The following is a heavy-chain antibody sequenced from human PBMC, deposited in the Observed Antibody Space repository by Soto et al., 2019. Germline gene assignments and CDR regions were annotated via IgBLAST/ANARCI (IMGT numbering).Heavy chain of an antibody. CDR1: GDSVSSNSAA. D-gene: IGHD5-18*01. V-gene: IGHV6-1*01. J-gene: IGHJ6*02. CDR3: ARLPSPLGYRYGNDYYYYGMDV. Sequence: PSQTLSLTCAISGDSVSSNSAAWNWIRQSPSRGLEWLGRTYYRSKWYNDYAVSVKSRITINPDTSKNQFSLQLNSVTPEDTAVYYCARLPSPLGYRYGNDYYYYGMDVWGQGTTVTV. CDR2: TYYRSKWYN.